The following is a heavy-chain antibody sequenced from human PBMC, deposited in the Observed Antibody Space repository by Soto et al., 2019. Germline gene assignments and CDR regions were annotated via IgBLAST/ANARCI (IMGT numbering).Heavy chain of an antibody. D-gene: IGHD6-6*01. CDR2: ISYDGSNK. V-gene: IGHV3-30*18. CDR3: AKDRDYSSSYYYYGMDV. J-gene: IGHJ6*02. CDR1: GFTFRSYG. Sequence: GGSLRLSCAASGFTFRSYGMHWVRQAPGKGLEWVAVISYDGSNKYYADSVKGRFTISRDNSKNTLYLQMNSLRAEDTAVYYCAKDRDYSSSYYYYGMDVWGQGTTVTVSS.